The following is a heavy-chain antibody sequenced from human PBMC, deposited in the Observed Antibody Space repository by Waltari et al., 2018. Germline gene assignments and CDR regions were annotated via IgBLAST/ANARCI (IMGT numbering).Heavy chain of an antibody. J-gene: IGHJ4*02. CDR2: INPNSGGT. Sequence: VQLVQAGAEVKKPGASVKVSCKASGYTFTGYCMHWVRQAPGQGLEWMGRINPNSGGTNYAQKFQGRVTMTRDTSISTAYMELSRLRSYDTAVYYCARTPFSAAGCFDYWGQGTLVTVSS. V-gene: IGHV1-2*06. D-gene: IGHD6-13*01. CDR1: GYTFTGYC. CDR3: ARTPFSAAGCFDY.